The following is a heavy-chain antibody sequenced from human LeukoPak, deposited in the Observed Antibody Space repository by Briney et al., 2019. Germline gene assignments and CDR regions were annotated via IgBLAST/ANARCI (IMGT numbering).Heavy chain of an antibody. D-gene: IGHD3-16*01. CDR3: ARRWGHWFDP. CDR1: GGTFSSYA. J-gene: IGHJ5*02. Sequence: SVKVSCKASGGTFSSYAISWVRQAPGQGLEWMGGIVPIFGTPNYAQKFQGRVTITADESTSTAYMELSSLRSDDTAVYYCARRWGHWFDPWGQGTLVTVSS. V-gene: IGHV1-69*13. CDR2: IVPIFGTP.